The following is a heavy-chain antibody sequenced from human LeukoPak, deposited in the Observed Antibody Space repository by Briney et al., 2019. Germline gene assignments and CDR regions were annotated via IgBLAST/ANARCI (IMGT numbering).Heavy chain of an antibody. CDR2: ISWNSGSI. CDR3: ARDFGAAGDY. V-gene: IGHV3-9*01. CDR1: GFTFDDYA. J-gene: IGHJ4*02. D-gene: IGHD6-13*01. Sequence: GRSLRLSCAASGFTFDDYAMHWVRQAPGKGLEWVSGISWNSGSIGYADSVKGRFTISRDNAKNSLYLQMNSLRAEDTALYYCARDFGAAGDYWGQGTLVTVSS.